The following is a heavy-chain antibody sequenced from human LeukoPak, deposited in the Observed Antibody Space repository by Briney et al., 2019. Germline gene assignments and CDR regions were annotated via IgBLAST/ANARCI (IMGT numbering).Heavy chain of an antibody. CDR1: GGSISFYY. CDR2: IYTTGST. V-gene: IGHV4-59*01. Sequence: PSETLSLTCAVSGGSISFYYWSWIRQPPGKGLEWIGYIYTTGSTNYNPSLKSRVTISVDTSKNQFSLNLRSVTAADTAVYYCAREYYYGSGSGRAAFDIWGQGTMVTVSS. J-gene: IGHJ3*02. D-gene: IGHD3-10*01. CDR3: AREYYYGSGSGRAAFDI.